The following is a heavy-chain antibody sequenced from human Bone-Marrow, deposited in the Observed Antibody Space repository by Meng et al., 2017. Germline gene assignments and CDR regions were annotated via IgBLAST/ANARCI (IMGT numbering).Heavy chain of an antibody. V-gene: IGHV3-23*01. J-gene: IGHJ6*02. CDR3: AGRAAAYYYYYGMDV. Sequence: GESLKISCAAPRFTFSNYAMNWVRQAPGKGLEWVSAISGSGGSTYYADSVKGRFTISRDNSKNTLYLQMNSLRAEDTAVYYCAGRAAAYYYYYGMDVWGQGTTVTVSS. CDR2: ISGSGGST. D-gene: IGHD6-25*01. CDR1: RFTFSNYA.